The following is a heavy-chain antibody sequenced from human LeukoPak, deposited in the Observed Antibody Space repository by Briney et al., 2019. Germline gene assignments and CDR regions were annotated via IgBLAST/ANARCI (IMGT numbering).Heavy chain of an antibody. V-gene: IGHV4-59*01. CDR1: GGSISSYY. D-gene: IGHD2-15*01. CDR3: ARDRSNPGYCTGGTCYGYYYYGMDV. CDR2: IYYSGST. Sequence: SETLSLTCTVPGGSISSYYWNWIRQPPGKGLEWIGYIYYSGSTNYNPSLKSRVTISVDTSKNQFSLKLSSVTAADTAVYYCARDRSNPGYCTGGTCYGYYYYGMDVWGQGTTVTVSS. J-gene: IGHJ6*02.